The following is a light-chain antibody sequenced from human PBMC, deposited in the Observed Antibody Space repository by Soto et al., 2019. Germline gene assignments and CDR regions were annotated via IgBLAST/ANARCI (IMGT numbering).Light chain of an antibody. CDR2: AAS. J-gene: IGKJ5*01. CDR1: QSISIW. CDR3: QQYNDYIT. Sequence: DTQMTQSPSTLSASIGDRVTITCRASQSISIWLAWYQQKPGKAPKLLIYAASTLENGVPTRFSGTGSETEFTLTVSSLQPDDSATYYCQQYNDYITFGQGTRLEIK. V-gene: IGKV1-5*01.